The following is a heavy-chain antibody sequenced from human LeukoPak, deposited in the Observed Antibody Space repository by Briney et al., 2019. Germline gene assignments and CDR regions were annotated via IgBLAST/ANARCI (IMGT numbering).Heavy chain of an antibody. CDR2: INPSGGST. D-gene: IGHD6-19*01. Sequence: ASVKVSCKAFGYTFTSNYMHWVRQAPGQGLEWMGIINPSGGSTSYTQKFQGRVTMTRDTSTSTAYMELRSLRSDDTAVYYCARNSGWLNWFDPWGQGTLVTVSS. CDR1: GYTFTSNY. CDR3: ARNSGWLNWFDP. V-gene: IGHV1-46*01. J-gene: IGHJ5*02.